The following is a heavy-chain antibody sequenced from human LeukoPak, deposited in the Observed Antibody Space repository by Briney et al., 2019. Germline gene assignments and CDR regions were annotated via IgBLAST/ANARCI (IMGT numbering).Heavy chain of an antibody. CDR2: ISYDGSNK. J-gene: IGHJ4*02. D-gene: IGHD1-26*01. V-gene: IGHV3-30*18. CDR3: AKDGEEWELGGPFDY. Sequence: PGGSLRLSCAASGFTFSSYGMHWVRQAPGKGLEWVAVISYDGSNKYYADSVKGRFTISRDNSKNTLYLQMNSLRAEDTAVYYCAKDGEEWELGGPFDYWGQGTLVTVSS. CDR1: GFTFSSYG.